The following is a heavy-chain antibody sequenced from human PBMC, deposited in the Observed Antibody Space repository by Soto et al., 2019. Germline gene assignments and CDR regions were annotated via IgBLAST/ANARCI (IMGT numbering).Heavy chain of an antibody. CDR2: IYWDDDK. D-gene: IGHD4-17*01. CDR1: GFSLSTSGVG. CDR3: AHTRGVMTTVKSNDYYYYYMDV. J-gene: IGHJ6*03. V-gene: IGHV2-5*02. Sequence: SGPTLVKPTQTLTLTCTFSGFSLSTSGVGVGWIRQPPGKALEWLALIYWDDDKRYRQSQKSRLHITKDTFKNQVVLTMNNMDPVETATYYCAHTRGVMTTVKSNDYYYYYMDVWGKGTTVTVSS.